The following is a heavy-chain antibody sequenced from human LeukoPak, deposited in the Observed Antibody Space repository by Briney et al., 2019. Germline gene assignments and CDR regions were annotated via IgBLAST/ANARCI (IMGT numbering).Heavy chain of an antibody. CDR3: ALNVDTAMVQGYADY. CDR1: GGSFSGYY. D-gene: IGHD5-18*01. Sequence: SETLSLTCAVYGGSFSGYYWSWIRQPPGKGLEWIGEINHSGSTNYNPSLKSRVTISVDTSKNQFSLKLSSVTAADTAVYYCALNVDTAMVQGYADYWGQGTLVTVSS. J-gene: IGHJ4*02. CDR2: INHSGST. V-gene: IGHV4-34*01.